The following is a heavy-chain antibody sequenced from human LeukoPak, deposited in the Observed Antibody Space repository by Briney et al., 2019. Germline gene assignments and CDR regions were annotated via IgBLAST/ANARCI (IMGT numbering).Heavy chain of an antibody. CDR3: ARAWRDRDGYTFDY. CDR1: GGSISSYY. D-gene: IGHD3-16*01. V-gene: IGHV4-59*01. Sequence: SETLSLTCAVSGGSISSYYWNWIRQPPGKGLEWIGHIYYTGSTNYNPSLKSRVTMSVDTSKNQFSLKLSSVTAADTAVYFCARAWRDRDGYTFDYWGQGTLVTVSS. J-gene: IGHJ4*02. CDR2: IYYTGST.